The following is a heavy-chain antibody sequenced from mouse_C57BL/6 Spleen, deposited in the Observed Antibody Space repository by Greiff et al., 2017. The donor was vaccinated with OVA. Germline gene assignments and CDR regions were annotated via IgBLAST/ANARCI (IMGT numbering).Heavy chain of an antibody. Sequence: DVMLVESGGDLVKPGGSLKLSCAASGFTFSSYGMSWVRQTPDKRLEWVATISSGGSYTYYPDSVKGRFTISRDNAKNTLYLQMSSLKSEDTAMYYCARHENYLYYFDYWGQGTTRTVSS. CDR2: ISSGGSYT. D-gene: IGHD1-1*01. CDR1: GFTFSSYG. J-gene: IGHJ2*01. CDR3: ARHENYLYYFDY. V-gene: IGHV5-6*02.